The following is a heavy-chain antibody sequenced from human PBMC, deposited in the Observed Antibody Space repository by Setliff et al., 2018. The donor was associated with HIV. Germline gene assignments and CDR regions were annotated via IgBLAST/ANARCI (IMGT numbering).Heavy chain of an antibody. D-gene: IGHD6-19*01. V-gene: IGHV5-51*01. CDR2: IYPGDSDT. CDR1: GYSFSTYW. CDR3: ARRPSGGWDHFFDY. Sequence: GESLKISCKGSGYSFSTYWIALVRQMPGKGLAWMGIIYPGDSDTRYSPSFKGQVTMSADKSITSAYLQWSSLKASDTAMYYCARRPSGGWDHFFDYWGQGTLVTVSS. J-gene: IGHJ4*02.